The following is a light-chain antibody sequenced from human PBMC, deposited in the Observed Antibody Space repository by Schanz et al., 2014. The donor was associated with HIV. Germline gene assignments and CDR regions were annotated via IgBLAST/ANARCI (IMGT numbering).Light chain of an antibody. Sequence: NFMLTQPHSVSESPGKTVTISCTRSSGSIASNYVQGYQQRPGSAPTTVIYEDNQRPSGVPDRFSGSIDSSSNSASLTISGLKTEDEADYYCQSYDSSNHEVFGGGTQLTVL. V-gene: IGLV6-57*04. CDR1: SGSIASNY. CDR3: QSYDSSNHEV. J-gene: IGLJ3*02. CDR2: EDN.